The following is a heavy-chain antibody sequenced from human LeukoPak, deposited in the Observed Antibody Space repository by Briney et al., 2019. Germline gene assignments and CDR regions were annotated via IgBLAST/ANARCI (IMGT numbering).Heavy chain of an antibody. V-gene: IGHV3-7*01. J-gene: IGHJ6*03. CDR3: ARAISGSYYERLGYYYYTDV. CDR2: IKQDGSEK. CDR1: GFTFSSYW. D-gene: IGHD1-26*01. Sequence: GGSLRLSCAASGFTFSSYWMSWVHQAPGKGLEWVANIKQDGSEKYYVDSVKGRFTISRDNAKNSLYLQMNSLRAEDTAVYYCARAISGSYYERLGYYYYTDVWGKGTTVTISS.